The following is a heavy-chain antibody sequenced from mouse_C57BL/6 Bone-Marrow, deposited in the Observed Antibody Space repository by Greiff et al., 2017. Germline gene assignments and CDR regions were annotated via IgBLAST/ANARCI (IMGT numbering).Heavy chain of an antibody. Sequence: VQLQQPGAELVKPGASVKLSCKASGYTFTSYWMHWVKQRPGQGLEWIGMIHPNSGSTNYNEKFKSKATLTVDKSSSTAYMQLSSLTSEDSAVYYCAFITTVVDWYFDVWAQGPRSPSPQ. V-gene: IGHV1-64*01. D-gene: IGHD1-1*01. CDR2: IHPNSGST. CDR1: GYTFTSYW. CDR3: AFITTVVDWYFDV. J-gene: IGHJ1*03.